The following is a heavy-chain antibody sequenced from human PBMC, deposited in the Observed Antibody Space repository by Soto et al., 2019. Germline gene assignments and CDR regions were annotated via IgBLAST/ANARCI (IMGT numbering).Heavy chain of an antibody. CDR2: ISAYNYNK. D-gene: IGHD3-22*01. CDR3: TRDWAGGYDDSSGSYYSDS. CDR1: GYSFGSYG. Sequence: ASVKVSCKTSGYSFGSYGISWVLQAPGQGLEWMGWISAYNYNKYYGQKVQDRVALTIDTSTSTAYMELTNLKSDDTGVYYCTRDWAGGYDDSSGSYYSDSWGQGTLVTVSS. J-gene: IGHJ4*02. V-gene: IGHV1-18*01.